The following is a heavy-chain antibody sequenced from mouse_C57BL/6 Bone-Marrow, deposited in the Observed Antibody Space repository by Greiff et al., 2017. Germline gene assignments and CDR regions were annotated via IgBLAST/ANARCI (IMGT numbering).Heavy chain of an antibody. D-gene: IGHD1-1*01. V-gene: IGHV1-15*01. CDR3: TRRGVMITTVVAKYFDY. J-gene: IGHJ2*01. CDR2: IDPETGGT. Sequence: VQLQQSGAELVRPGASVTLSCKASGYTFTDYEMHWVKQTPVHGLEWIGAIDPETGGTAYNQKFKGKAILTADKSSSTAYMELRSLTSEDSAVYYCTRRGVMITTVVAKYFDYWGQGTTLTVSS. CDR1: GYTFTDYE.